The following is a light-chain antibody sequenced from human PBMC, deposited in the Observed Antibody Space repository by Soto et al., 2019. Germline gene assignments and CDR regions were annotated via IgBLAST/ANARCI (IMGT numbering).Light chain of an antibody. CDR2: GTS. CDR3: QQSDSTFIT. Sequence: IVMTQSPANLSVSPAYISTFVCRASQSVSSYLAWYQQKPGQAPRLLIYGTSTRDTGIPARFSGSGSGTDFTLTITSLQPDDFATYYCQQSDSTFITFGQGTRLETK. CDR1: QSVSSY. J-gene: IGKJ5*01. V-gene: IGKV3-15*01.